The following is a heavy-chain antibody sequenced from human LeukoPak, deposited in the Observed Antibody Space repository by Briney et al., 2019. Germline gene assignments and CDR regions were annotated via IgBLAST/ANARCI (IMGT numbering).Heavy chain of an antibody. Sequence: GGSLRLSCAASGFTFSSYGMHWVRQAPGKGREGVALISYNGRNKFYADSVKGRFTLSRDSSKNTLYLQMNSLRAEDTAVYYCARGKLFNIPAAGTSDYWGQGTLVTVSS. CDR2: ISYNGRNK. V-gene: IGHV3-33*08. CDR3: ARGKLFNIPAAGTSDY. J-gene: IGHJ4*02. D-gene: IGHD2-2*01. CDR1: GFTFSSYG.